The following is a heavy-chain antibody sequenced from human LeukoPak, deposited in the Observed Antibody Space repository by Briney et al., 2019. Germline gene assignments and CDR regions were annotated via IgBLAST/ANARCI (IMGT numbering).Heavy chain of an antibody. CDR3: AKYLYGDYDYFDY. CDR2: ISGSGGNT. V-gene: IGHV3-23*01. CDR1: GFTFSSYA. Sequence: GGSLRLSCAASGFTFSSYAMSWVRQAPGKGLEWVSAISGSGGNTYYADSVKGRFTISRDNSKNTLYLQMNSLRAEDTAVYYCAKYLYGDYDYFDYWGQGTLVTVSS. D-gene: IGHD4-17*01. J-gene: IGHJ4*02.